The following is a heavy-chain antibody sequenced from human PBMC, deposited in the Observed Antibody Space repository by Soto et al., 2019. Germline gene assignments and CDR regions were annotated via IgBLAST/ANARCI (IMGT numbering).Heavy chain of an antibody. CDR2: IYYSGST. Sequence: LSVTVVGGPFGSVSCRGSFNREPPGTGLEWIGYIYYSGSTNYNPSPKSRVTISVDTSKNQFSLKLSPVTAADTAVHSCARDASAFWSGYYSSRAFDIWAQATMVSV. CDR1: GGPFGSVSCR. J-gene: IGHJ3*02. D-gene: IGHD3-3*01. CDR3: ARDASAFWSGYYSSRAFDI. V-gene: IGHV4-61*01.